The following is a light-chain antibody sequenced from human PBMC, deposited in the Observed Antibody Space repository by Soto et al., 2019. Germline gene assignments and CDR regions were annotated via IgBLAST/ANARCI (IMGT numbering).Light chain of an antibody. CDR1: SSDVGAYNY. J-gene: IGLJ3*02. Sequence: QSALTQPASVSGSPGQSITISCTGTSSDVGAYNYVSWYRQHPGKAPKLMIYEVTNRPSGVSNRFSGSKSGSTASLTISGLQAEDEADYYCSSYTSSSTLAFVGGTKLTVL. CDR3: SSYTSSSTLA. V-gene: IGLV2-14*01. CDR2: EVT.